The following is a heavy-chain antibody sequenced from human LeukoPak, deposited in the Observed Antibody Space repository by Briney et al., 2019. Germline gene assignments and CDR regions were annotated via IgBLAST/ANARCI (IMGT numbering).Heavy chain of an antibody. D-gene: IGHD6-19*01. CDR1: GFTFSSYA. J-gene: IGHJ4*02. CDR2: ISGSGGST. V-gene: IGHV3-23*01. CDR3: AKDRQRGYSSGWYGKFDY. Sequence: GGSLRLSCAASGFTFSSYAMSWVRQAPGKGLEWVSAISGSGGSTYYADSVKGRFTISRGNSKNTLYLQMNSLRAEDTAVYYCAKDRQRGYSSGWYGKFDYWGQGTLVTVSS.